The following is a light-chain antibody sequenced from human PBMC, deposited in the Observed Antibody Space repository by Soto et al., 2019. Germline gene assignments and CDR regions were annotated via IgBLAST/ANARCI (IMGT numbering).Light chain of an antibody. CDR3: PNYYSAPET. CDR2: AAS. V-gene: IGKV1-27*01. J-gene: IGKJ1*01. Sequence: DIQMTQSPSSLSASVGDRVTITCRASQGISSYLAWYQQKPGKVPKVLTYAASTLHSGVTSRFSGRGSWTAFTRNISNVQPEDVATYYWPNYYSAPETFGHGTKVEIK. CDR1: QGISSY.